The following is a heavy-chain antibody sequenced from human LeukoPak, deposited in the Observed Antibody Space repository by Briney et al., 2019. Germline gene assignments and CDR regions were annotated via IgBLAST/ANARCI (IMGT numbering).Heavy chain of an antibody. J-gene: IGHJ4*02. Sequence: PGGSLRLSCAASGSTVNSNYITWVRQAPGRGLEWVSVIYTGGNTYYADSVKGRFTISRDNSKNTLYLQMNSLRPEDTAIYYCARGTFDYWGQGTLVTVSS. CDR1: GSTVNSNY. CDR3: ARGTFDY. CDR2: IYTGGNT. V-gene: IGHV3-66*02.